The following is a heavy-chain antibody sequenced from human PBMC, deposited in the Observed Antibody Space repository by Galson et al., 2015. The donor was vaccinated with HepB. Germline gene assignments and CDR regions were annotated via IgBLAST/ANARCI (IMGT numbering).Heavy chain of an antibody. CDR1: GYTFSTYS. CDR2: ISAYNRKT. D-gene: IGHD2-15*01. V-gene: IGHV1-18*01. Sequence: SCKVSGYTFSTYSVTWVRQAPGQGLEWMGWISAYNRKTNYAQKFQGRVSMTTDTSTSTVYMELRRLRPDDTAIYYCARGALVVGVAATLNNWFDPWGQGTLVTVSS. J-gene: IGHJ5*02. CDR3: ARGALVVGVAATLNNWFDP.